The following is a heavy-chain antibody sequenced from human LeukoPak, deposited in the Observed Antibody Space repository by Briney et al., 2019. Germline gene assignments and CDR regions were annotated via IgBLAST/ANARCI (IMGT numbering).Heavy chain of an antibody. D-gene: IGHD2-21*02. J-gene: IGHJ3*02. V-gene: IGHV1-2*02. CDR1: GYTFTDYY. CDR2: INPNSGGT. CDR3: AREEREYCGGDCNDAFDI. Sequence: ASVQVSCKASGYTFTDYYMHWVRQAPGQGLEWMGWINPNSGGTNFAQKFQGRVTLTRDTSINTAYMELSSLRSEDTAVYYCAREEREYCGGDCNDAFDIWGQGTMVTVSS.